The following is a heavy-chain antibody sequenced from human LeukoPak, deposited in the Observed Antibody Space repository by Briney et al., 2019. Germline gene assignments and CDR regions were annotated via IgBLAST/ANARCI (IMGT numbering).Heavy chain of an antibody. V-gene: IGHV3-7*01. J-gene: IGHJ4*02. CDR2: IKQDGSEK. CDR3: ARDHWGSYIY. Sequence: WVANIKQDGSEKYYVDSVKGRFTISRDNAKNSLYLQMNSLRAEDTAVYYCARDHWGSYIYWGQGTLVTVSS. D-gene: IGHD3-16*01.